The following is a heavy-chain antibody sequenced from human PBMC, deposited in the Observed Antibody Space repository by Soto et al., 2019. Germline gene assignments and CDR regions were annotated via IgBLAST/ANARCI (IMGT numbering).Heavy chain of an antibody. CDR3: ARGGWRPIDY. D-gene: IGHD3-3*01. CDR1: GGSISTYY. V-gene: IGHV4-59*08. J-gene: IGHJ4*02. CDR2: IYYSGST. Sequence: QVQLQESGPGLAKPSETLSLTCTVSGGSISTYYWSWIRQPPGKGLEWIGYIYYSGSTNYHPSLKSRVTISVDTSKNQFSLKLSSVTAADPAVYYCARGGWRPIDYWGQGTLVTVSS.